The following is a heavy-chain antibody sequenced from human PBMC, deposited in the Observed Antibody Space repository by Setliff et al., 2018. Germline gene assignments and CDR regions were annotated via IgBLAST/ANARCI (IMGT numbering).Heavy chain of an antibody. CDR1: GDSMGDFY. J-gene: IGHJ4*02. CDR2: ISYVGYT. Sequence: PSETLSLTCSVSGDSMGDFYRSWIRQTPGKGLEWIGHISYVGYTVYKPSLQSRVTISADTSKKQLSLTLTSVTVADTAVYYCARAKYGTTTYFESWGPGTLVTVSS. V-gene: IGHV4-59*01. D-gene: IGHD1-1*01. CDR3: ARAKYGTTTYFES.